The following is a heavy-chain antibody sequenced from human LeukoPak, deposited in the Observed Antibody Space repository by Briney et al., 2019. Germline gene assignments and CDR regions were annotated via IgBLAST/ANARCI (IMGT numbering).Heavy chain of an antibody. D-gene: IGHD3-22*01. Sequence: SETLSLTCTVSGGSISSYYWSWIRQPPGKGLEWIGYIYYSGSTNYNPSLKSRVTISGDSSKKQFSLKLSSVTAADTAVYYCARFYYDSRGYWYYFDYWGQGTLVTVSS. CDR2: IYYSGST. J-gene: IGHJ4*02. CDR1: GGSISSYY. CDR3: ARFYYDSRGYWYYFDY. V-gene: IGHV4-59*08.